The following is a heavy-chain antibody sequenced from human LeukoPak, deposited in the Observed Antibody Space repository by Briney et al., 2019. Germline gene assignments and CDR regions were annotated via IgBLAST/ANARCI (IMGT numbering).Heavy chain of an antibody. Sequence: GGSLRLSCAASGFTFSDYYMSWIRQAPGKGLEWVSHISSSGSTIYYADSVKGRFTISRDNSKNTLYLQMNSLRAEDTAVYYCAKANTVVISGNWFDPWGQGTLVTVSS. CDR1: GFTFSDYY. J-gene: IGHJ5*02. CDR2: ISSSGSTI. V-gene: IGHV3-11*01. CDR3: AKANTVVISGNWFDP. D-gene: IGHD4-23*01.